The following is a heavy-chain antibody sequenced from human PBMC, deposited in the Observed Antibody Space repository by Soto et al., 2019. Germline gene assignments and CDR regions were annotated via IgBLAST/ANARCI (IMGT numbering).Heavy chain of an antibody. CDR3: ARDPRGKYNYGTFDY. J-gene: IGHJ4*02. CDR1: GFTFSTYW. CDR2: IKQDGSEK. D-gene: IGHD5-18*01. V-gene: IGHV3-7*01. Sequence: PGGSLRLSCAASGFTFSTYWMSWVRQAPGKGLEWVANIKQDGSEKYYVDSVKGRFTISRDNSKGTLYLQMNSLRAEDTAVYYCARDPRGKYNYGTFDYWGQGALVTVS.